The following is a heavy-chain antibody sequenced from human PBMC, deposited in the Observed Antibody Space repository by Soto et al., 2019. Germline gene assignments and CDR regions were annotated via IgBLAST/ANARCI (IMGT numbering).Heavy chain of an antibody. D-gene: IGHD3-3*01. CDR1: SGSISSSNC. CDR2: IYHSGST. V-gene: IGHV4-4*02. J-gene: IGHJ5*02. Sequence: WETLSLTCAVSSGSISSSNCWSWVRQPPGRGREWSGYIYHSGSTYYNPSPKSRVTISVDTSKNQFSLRLSSVPAADAAVYYCARMAGGSYDFWSGYLYSSWSDPWGKGTLVTVS. CDR3: ARMAGGSYDFWSGYLYSSWSDP.